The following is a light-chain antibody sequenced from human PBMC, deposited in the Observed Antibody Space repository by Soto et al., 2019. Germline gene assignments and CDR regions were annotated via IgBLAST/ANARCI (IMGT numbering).Light chain of an antibody. CDR3: QQYDNLPRT. CDR2: DAS. Sequence: DIQMTQSPSSLSASVGDRVTITGQASQDISNYLNWYQQKPGKAPKLLIYDASNLETGVPLRFSGSGSGTDCTVTISRLQQEDIATYYCQQYDNLPRTFGQGTKLEIK. V-gene: IGKV1-33*01. CDR1: QDISNY. J-gene: IGKJ2*01.